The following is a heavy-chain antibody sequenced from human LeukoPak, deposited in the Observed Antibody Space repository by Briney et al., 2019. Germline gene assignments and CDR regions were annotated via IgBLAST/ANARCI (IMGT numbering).Heavy chain of an antibody. D-gene: IGHD3-3*01. J-gene: IGHJ5*02. CDR2: IYHSGST. CDR1: GGSISSSNW. CDR3: ARARYYDFWSGYWFDP. V-gene: IGHV4-4*02. Sequence: SGTLSLTCAVSGGSISSSNWWSWVRQPPGKGLEWIWEIYHSGSTNYNPSLKSRVTISVDKSKNQFSLKLSSVTAADTAVYYCARARYYDFWSGYWFDPWGQGTLVTVSS.